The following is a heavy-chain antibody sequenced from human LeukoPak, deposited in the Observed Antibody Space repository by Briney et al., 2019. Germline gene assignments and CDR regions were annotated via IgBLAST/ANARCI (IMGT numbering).Heavy chain of an antibody. CDR1: GFTFSSYG. Sequence: QPGRSLRLSCAASGFTFSSYGMHWVRQAPGKGLEWVAAIWYDGSNKYYADSVKGRFTISRDNSKNTLYLQMNSLRAEDTAVYYCARDSEGSWLGQLEYFQHWGQGTLVTVSS. CDR2: IWYDGSNK. CDR3: ARDSEGSWLGQLEYFQH. J-gene: IGHJ1*01. V-gene: IGHV3-33*01. D-gene: IGHD6-19*01.